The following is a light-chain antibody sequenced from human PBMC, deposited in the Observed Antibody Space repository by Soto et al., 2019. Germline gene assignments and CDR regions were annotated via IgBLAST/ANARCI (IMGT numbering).Light chain of an antibody. CDR3: QQYNSYSGT. V-gene: IGKV1-5*01. CDR2: DAS. J-gene: IGKJ1*01. Sequence: DIQMTQSPSTLSASVGDRVTITCRASQSISSWLVWYQQKPGKAPKLLIYDASSLESGVPSRFSGSRSGTEFTLTISSLQPDDFATYYCQQYNSYSGTFGQGTKVDIK. CDR1: QSISSW.